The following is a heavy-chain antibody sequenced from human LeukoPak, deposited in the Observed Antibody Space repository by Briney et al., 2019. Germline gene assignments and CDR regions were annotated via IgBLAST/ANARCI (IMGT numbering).Heavy chain of an antibody. V-gene: IGHV4-38-2*01. D-gene: IGHD3-16*01. CDR3: ARTEGNFGGNSYDY. CDR2: IYHSGST. CDR1: GYSISSGYY. Sequence: ASETLSLTCAVSGYSISSGYYWGWIRQPPGKGLEWIGSIYHSGSTYYNPSLKSRVTISVDTSKNQFSLKLSSVTAADTAVHYCARTEGNFGGNSYDYWGQGTLVTVSS. J-gene: IGHJ4*02.